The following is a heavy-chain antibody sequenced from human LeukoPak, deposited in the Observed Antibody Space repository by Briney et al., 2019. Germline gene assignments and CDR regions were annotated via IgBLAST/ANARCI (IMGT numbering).Heavy chain of an antibody. D-gene: IGHD5-18*01. V-gene: IGHV3-48*03. CDR3: ARVLDTAMVNHGMDV. CDR1: GFTFSSYE. CDR2: ISSSGSTI. Sequence: PGGSLRLSCAASGFTFSSYEMNWVRQAPGKGLEWVSYISSSGSTIYYADSVRGRFTISRDNAKNSLYLQMSSLRAEDTAVCYCARVLDTAMVNHGMDVWGQGTTVTVSS. J-gene: IGHJ6*02.